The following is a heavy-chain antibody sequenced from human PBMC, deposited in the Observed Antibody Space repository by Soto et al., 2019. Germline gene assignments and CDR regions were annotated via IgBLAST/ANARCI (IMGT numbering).Heavy chain of an antibody. J-gene: IGHJ4*02. CDR1: GFTFSSYG. Sequence: PGGSLRLSCAASGFTFSSYGMNWVRQAPGKGLEWVAVISYDGSNKYYADSVKGRFTISRDNAKNSLFLQMNSLRAEDTAVYYCARGRGAAADYFDFWGQGTLVTVSS. CDR2: ISYDGSNK. CDR3: ARGRGAAADYFDF. V-gene: IGHV3-30*03. D-gene: IGHD6-13*01.